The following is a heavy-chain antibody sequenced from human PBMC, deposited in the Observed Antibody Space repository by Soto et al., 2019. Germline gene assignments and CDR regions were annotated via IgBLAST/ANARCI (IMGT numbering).Heavy chain of an antibody. Sequence: EVQLVESGGGLVHPGGSLRLSCVVSGLAASRNYMNWIRQAPGKGLEWVSTIYSGGATHYADSVKERFTISRDDSKNTLYLQMNSLRVEDTAVYYCQSGTIYWGQGTLVTVSS. J-gene: IGHJ4*02. V-gene: IGHV3-66*01. CDR1: GLAASRNY. CDR2: IYSGGAT. D-gene: IGHD1-1*01. CDR3: QSGTIY.